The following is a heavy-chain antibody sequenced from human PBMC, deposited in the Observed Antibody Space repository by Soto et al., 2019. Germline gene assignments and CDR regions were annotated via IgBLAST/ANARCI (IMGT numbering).Heavy chain of an antibody. CDR1: GFTFSNYG. Sequence: HPGGSLRLSCVGSGFTFSNYGMHWVRQPPGKGLEWVALSSYDGSRTWYADSVKGRFTIIRDNPKDTLYLQMDNVTHEDAAIYYSAKGRTGGGDASEYWGPGTLVTISS. J-gene: IGHJ4*02. CDR3: AKGRTGGGDASEY. V-gene: IGHV3-30*18. CDR2: SSYDGSRT. D-gene: IGHD2-8*02.